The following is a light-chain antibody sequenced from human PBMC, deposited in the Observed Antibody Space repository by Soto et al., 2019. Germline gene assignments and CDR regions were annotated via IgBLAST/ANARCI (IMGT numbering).Light chain of an antibody. CDR3: QQYNTYRT. J-gene: IGKJ1*01. CDR1: QTIDSW. Sequence: DIQMTQSPSTLSASVGDRVTITCRASQTIDSWLAWYQQKPGKAPKLLIYKASTLKSGVPSRFSGSGSGTEFTLTISSLQPDDFATYYCQQYNTYRTFGQGTKVDI. V-gene: IGKV1-5*03. CDR2: KAS.